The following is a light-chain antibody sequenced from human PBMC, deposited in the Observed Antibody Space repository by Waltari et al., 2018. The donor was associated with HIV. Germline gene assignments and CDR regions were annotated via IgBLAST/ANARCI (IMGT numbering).Light chain of an antibody. CDR1: SFNIGRNF. Sequence: QSVLTQPPSASGTPGQRVIISCSGSSFNIGRNFVSWYQQLPGTAPKVHICRGNQRRSGVPDRFSRSKSDASACLAISGLRSGDEADYYCAAWDDSLRGSDVFGPGTKVTVL. CDR2: RGN. CDR3: AAWDDSLRGSDV. J-gene: IGLJ1*01. V-gene: IGLV1-47*01.